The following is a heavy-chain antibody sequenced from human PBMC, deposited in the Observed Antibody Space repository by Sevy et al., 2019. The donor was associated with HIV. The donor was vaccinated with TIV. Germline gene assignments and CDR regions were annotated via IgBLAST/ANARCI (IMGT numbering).Heavy chain of an antibody. D-gene: IGHD6-13*01. CDR2: INPNSGGT. CDR3: ARDQREGSSIYYGMDV. Sequence: ASVKVSCKASGYTFTGYYMHWVRQAPGQGLEWMGWINPNSGGTNYAQKFQGRVTMTRDTSISTAYMELSRLRSDDTAVYYCARDQREGSSIYYGMDVWGQGTTVTVSS. V-gene: IGHV1-2*02. J-gene: IGHJ6*02. CDR1: GYTFTGYY.